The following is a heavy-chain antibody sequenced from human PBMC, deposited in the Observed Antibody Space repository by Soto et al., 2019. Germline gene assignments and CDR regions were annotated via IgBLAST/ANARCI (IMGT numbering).Heavy chain of an antibody. J-gene: IGHJ5*01. V-gene: IGHV5-51*01. D-gene: IGHD2-2*01. Sequence: GESLKISCKGSGYSFTSYWIGWVRQMPGKGLEWMGIIYPGDSDTRYSPSFQGQVTISADKSISTAYLQWSSLKASDTAMYYCARHGEYQLANDWFDFWGQGTLVTVSS. CDR2: IYPGDSDT. CDR1: GYSFTSYW. CDR3: ARHGEYQLANDWFDF.